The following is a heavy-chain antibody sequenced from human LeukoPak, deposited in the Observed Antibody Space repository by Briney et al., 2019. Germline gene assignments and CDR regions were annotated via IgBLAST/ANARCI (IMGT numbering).Heavy chain of an antibody. CDR2: ISGSVSST. CDR1: GFSFSTDD. J-gene: IGHJ4*02. CDR3: AKNTSGSYFDH. D-gene: IGHD1-26*01. Sequence: PGGSLRLSCAASGFSFSTDDMTWVRQAPGKGLEWVSAISGSVSSTNYADSVKGRFTISRDNSKNTLYLQMNSLRAEDTAVYYCAKNTSGSYFDHWGQGTLVTVSS. V-gene: IGHV3-23*01.